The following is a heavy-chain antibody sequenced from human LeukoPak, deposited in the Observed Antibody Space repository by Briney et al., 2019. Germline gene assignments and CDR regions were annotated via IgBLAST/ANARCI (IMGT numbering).Heavy chain of an antibody. V-gene: IGHV1-46*01. CDR2: INPSGGST. Sequence: ASVKVSCKASGYTFTSYYMHWVRQAPGQGLERMGIINPSGGSTSYAQKFQGRVTMTRDTSTSTVYMELSSLRSEDTAVYYCARAAGYSYGYYYGMDVWGQGTTVTVSS. CDR1: GYTFTSYY. D-gene: IGHD5-18*01. CDR3: ARAAGYSYGYYYGMDV. J-gene: IGHJ6*02.